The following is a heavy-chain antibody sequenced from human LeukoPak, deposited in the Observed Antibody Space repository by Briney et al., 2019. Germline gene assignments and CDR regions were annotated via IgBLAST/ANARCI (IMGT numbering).Heavy chain of an antibody. CDR3: ARAGGWYASWFDP. J-gene: IGHJ5*02. CDR2: IYHSGST. D-gene: IGHD6-19*01. V-gene: IGHV4-30-2*01. CDR1: GGSISSGGYS. Sequence: SQTLSLTCAVSGGSISSGGYSWSWIRQPPGKGLEWIGCIYHSGSTYYNPSLKSRVTMSVDRSKDQFSLKLSSVTAADTAVYYCARAGGWYASWFDPWGQGTLVTVSP.